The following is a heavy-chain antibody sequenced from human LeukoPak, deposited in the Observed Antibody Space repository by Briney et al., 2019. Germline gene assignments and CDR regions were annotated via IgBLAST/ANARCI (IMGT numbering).Heavy chain of an antibody. V-gene: IGHV1-2*02. Sequence: ASVKVSCKASGYTFTGYYMHWVRQAPGQGLEWMGWINPNSGGTDYAQKFQGRVTMTRDTSISTAYMELSRLRSDDTAVYYCARVSLRLWFGESNINYFDYWGQGTLVTVSS. J-gene: IGHJ4*02. CDR1: GYTFTGYY. D-gene: IGHD3-10*01. CDR3: ARVSLRLWFGESNINYFDY. CDR2: INPNSGGT.